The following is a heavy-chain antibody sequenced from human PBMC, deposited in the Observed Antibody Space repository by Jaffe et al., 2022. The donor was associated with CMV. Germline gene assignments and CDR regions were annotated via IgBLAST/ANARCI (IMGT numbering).Heavy chain of an antibody. CDR3: ARENVGALPAAMRAELYYYYYMDV. CDR1: GGSISSYY. V-gene: IGHV4-59*01. J-gene: IGHJ6*03. D-gene: IGHD2-2*01. CDR2: IYYSGST. Sequence: QVQLQESGPGLVKPSETLSLTCTVSGGSISSYYWSWIRQPPGKGLEWIGYIYYSGSTNYNPSLKSRVTISVDTSKNQFSLKLSSVTAADTAVYYCARENVGALPAAMRAELYYYYYMDVWGKGTTVTVSS.